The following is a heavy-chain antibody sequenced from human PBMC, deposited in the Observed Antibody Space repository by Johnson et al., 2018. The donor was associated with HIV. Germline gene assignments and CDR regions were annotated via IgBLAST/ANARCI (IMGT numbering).Heavy chain of an antibody. D-gene: IGHD6-13*01. J-gene: IGHJ3*02. Sequence: QVQLVDSGGGFVKPGGSLRLSCAASGFTFSDYYMSWIRQAPGKGLEWVAVISYDGSNKYYADSVKGRFTISRDNSKNTLYVQMGSLRAEDRAVYYCAREVYSNFDFDAFDIWGQGTMVTVSS. CDR1: GFTFSDYY. CDR3: AREVYSNFDFDAFDI. V-gene: IGHV3-30*03. CDR2: ISYDGSNK.